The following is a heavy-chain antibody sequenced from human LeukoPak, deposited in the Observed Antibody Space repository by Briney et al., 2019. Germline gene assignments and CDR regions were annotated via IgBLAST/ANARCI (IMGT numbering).Heavy chain of an antibody. CDR1: GFTVSSNY. CDR2: IYSGGST. V-gene: IGHV3-53*01. Sequence: PGGSLRLSCAASGFTVSSNYMSWVRQAPGKGLEWVSVIYSGGSTYYADSVKGRFTISRDNSKNTLYLQMNSLRAEDTAVYYCAKDVGRAVAGTGNWFDPWGQGTLVTVSS. J-gene: IGHJ5*02. D-gene: IGHD6-19*01. CDR3: AKDVGRAVAGTGNWFDP.